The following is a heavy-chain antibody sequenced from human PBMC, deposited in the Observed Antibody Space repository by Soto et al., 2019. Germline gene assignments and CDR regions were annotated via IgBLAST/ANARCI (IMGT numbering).Heavy chain of an antibody. V-gene: IGHV3-11*05. CDR2: ISSSSSYT. D-gene: IGHD1-1*01. CDR1: GFTFSDYY. Sequence: QVQLVESGGGLVKPGGSLRLSCAASGFTFSDYYMSWIRQAPGKGLVRVSYISSSSSYTNYADSVKGRFTNSRDNAKNSLYLQMNSLRAEDTAVYYCARYLTGTTRAFDIWGQGTMVTVSS. CDR3: ARYLTGTTRAFDI. J-gene: IGHJ3*02.